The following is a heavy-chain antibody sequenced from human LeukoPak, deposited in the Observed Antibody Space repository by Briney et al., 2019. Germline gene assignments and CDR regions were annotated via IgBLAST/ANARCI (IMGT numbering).Heavy chain of an antibody. CDR2: IYYSGST. CDR3: ARDDDILTGSYGMDV. CDR1: GGSISSYY. V-gene: IGHV4-59*01. Sequence: PSETLSLTCTVSGGSISSYYWSWIRQPPGKGLEWIGYIYYSGSTNYNPSLKSRVTISVDTSKNQFSLKLSSVTAADTAVYYCARDDDILTGSYGMDVWGQGTTVTVSS. D-gene: IGHD3-9*01. J-gene: IGHJ6*02.